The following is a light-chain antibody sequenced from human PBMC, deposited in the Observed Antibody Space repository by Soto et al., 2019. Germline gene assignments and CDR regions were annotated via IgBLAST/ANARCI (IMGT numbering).Light chain of an antibody. J-gene: IGKJ5*01. CDR3: LQRRNWPIT. CDR1: QSVSSY. Sequence: EIVLTQSPATLSLSPGERATLSCRASQSVSSYLAWYQQKPGQAPRLLIYDASNRATGIPARFSGSGCGTDFTLTISSLEPEDFAVYYCLQRRNWPITFGQGTRLEIK. V-gene: IGKV3-11*01. CDR2: DAS.